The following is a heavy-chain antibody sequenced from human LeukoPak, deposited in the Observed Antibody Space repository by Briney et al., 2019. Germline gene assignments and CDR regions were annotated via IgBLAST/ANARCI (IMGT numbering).Heavy chain of an antibody. CDR1: GFSLSRYW. CDR3: TRGGFDHNMDV. V-gene: IGHV3-74*01. CDR2: IDNDGTDT. D-gene: IGHD3-9*01. Sequence: GGSLRLSCAASGFSLSRYWMHWVRQAPGTGLVWVSYIDNDGTDTNYADSVRGRFTVSRDNAKNTLYLQMNGLRTEDTAVYYCTRGGFDHNMDVWGKGTTVT. J-gene: IGHJ6*03.